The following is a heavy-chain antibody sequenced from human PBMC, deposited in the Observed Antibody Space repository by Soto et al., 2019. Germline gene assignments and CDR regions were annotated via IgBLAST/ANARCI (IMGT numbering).Heavy chain of an antibody. CDR2: ISGSDGKT. CDR1: GFSFGSYA. Sequence: GGSLRLSCAASGFSFGSYALSWVRQAPGKGLEWVSTISGSDGKTFYADSVKGRFSISRDTSQNTLYLQMNSLRADDTAIYYCARWSYLDYWGQGTRVTVSA. J-gene: IGHJ4*02. V-gene: IGHV3-23*01. D-gene: IGHD3-3*01. CDR3: ARWSYLDY.